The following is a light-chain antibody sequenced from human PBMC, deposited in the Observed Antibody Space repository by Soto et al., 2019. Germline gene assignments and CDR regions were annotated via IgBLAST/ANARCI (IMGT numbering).Light chain of an antibody. CDR1: QDISNY. CDR2: DAS. J-gene: IGKJ4*01. CDR3: QQYDNLPLT. Sequence: IQMTQSPSSRSAAVGDRGTITCQASQDISNYLNWYQQKPGKAPKLLIYDASNLETGVPSRFSGSGSGTDFTFTISSLQPEDIATYYCQQYDNLPLTCGGGTKGDIK. V-gene: IGKV1-33*01.